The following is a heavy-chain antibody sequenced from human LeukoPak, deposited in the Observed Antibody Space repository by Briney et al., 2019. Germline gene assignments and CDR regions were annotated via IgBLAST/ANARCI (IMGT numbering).Heavy chain of an antibody. CDR3: ARGSYSSSWYKFDP. V-gene: IGHV1-2*02. CDR1: GYTFTSYD. Sequence: ASVKVSCKASGYTFTSYDITWVRQAPGQGLEWVGWINPNSGGTNYAQKFQGRVTMTRDTSISTAYMELSRLRSDDTAVYYCARGSYSSSWYKFDPWGQGTLVTVSS. CDR2: INPNSGGT. J-gene: IGHJ5*02. D-gene: IGHD6-13*01.